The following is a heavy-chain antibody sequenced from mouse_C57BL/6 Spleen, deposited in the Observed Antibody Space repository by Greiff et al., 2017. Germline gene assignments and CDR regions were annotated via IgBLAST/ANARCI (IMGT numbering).Heavy chain of an antibody. CDR1: GYTFTSYW. J-gene: IGHJ1*03. V-gene: IGHV1-72*01. CDR3: ARTGGGYFDV. CDR2: IDPSSGGT. D-gene: IGHD4-1*01. Sequence: QVQLQQPGAELVKPGASVKLSCKASGYTFTSYWMHWVKQRLGRGLEWIGRIDPSSGGTKYNEKFKSKATLTGDKSSSTAYMQLSSLTSEDSAVYYCARTGGGYFDVWGTGTTVTVSS.